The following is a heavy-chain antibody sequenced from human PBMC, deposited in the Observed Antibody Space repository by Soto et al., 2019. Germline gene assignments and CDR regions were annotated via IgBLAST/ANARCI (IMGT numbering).Heavy chain of an antibody. CDR3: ARLSSGYGYLPDY. D-gene: IGHD5-18*01. J-gene: IGHJ4*02. CDR2: IYYSGST. Sequence: SETLSLTCTVSGGSIRSYYWSWIRQPPGKGLEWIGYIYYSGSTNYNPSLKSRVTISVDTSKNQFSLKLSSVTAADTAVYYCARLSSGYGYLPDYWGQGTLVTVSS. CDR1: GGSIRSYY. V-gene: IGHV4-59*08.